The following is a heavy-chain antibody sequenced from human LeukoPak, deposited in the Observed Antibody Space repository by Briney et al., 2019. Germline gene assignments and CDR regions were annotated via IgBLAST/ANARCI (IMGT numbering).Heavy chain of an antibody. CDR2: INHSGST. Sequence: PSETLSLTCTVSGGSISSYYWSWIRQPPGKGLEWIGEINHSGSTNYNPSLKSRVTISVDTSKNQFSLKLSSVTAADTAVYYCARQAPRTTVTTADEEYWGQGTLVTVSS. CDR1: GGSISSYY. V-gene: IGHV4-34*01. J-gene: IGHJ4*02. CDR3: ARQAPRTTVTTADEEY. D-gene: IGHD4-17*01.